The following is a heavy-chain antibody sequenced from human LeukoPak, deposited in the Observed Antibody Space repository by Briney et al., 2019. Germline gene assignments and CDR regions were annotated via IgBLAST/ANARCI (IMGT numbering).Heavy chain of an antibody. V-gene: IGHV3-23*01. Sequence: GGSLRLSCAASGFTFSSYAMSWVRQAPGKGLEWVSAISGSGYSTYYSDSVQGRFTISREKTKNTVHLQMNGLRAEDTAVYFCATDSQVSRYDSSSYYFYFDYWGQGTLVTVSS. D-gene: IGHD3-22*01. CDR3: ATDSQVSRYDSSSYYFYFDY. J-gene: IGHJ4*02. CDR2: ISGSGYST. CDR1: GFTFSSYA.